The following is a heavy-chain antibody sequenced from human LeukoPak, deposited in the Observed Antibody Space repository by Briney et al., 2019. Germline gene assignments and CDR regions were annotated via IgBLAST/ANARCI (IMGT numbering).Heavy chain of an antibody. CDR2: IYYSGST. V-gene: IGHV4-39*07. J-gene: IGHJ3*02. CDR1: GGSLSSSSYY. Sequence: PSETLSLTCTVSGGSLSSSSYYWGWIRQPPGKGLEWIGSIYYSGSTYYNPSLKSRVTISVDTSKNQFSLKLSSVTAADTAVYYCARDQSRITIFGVVIEVFDAFDIWGQGTMVTVSS. D-gene: IGHD3-3*01. CDR3: ARDQSRITIFGVVIEVFDAFDI.